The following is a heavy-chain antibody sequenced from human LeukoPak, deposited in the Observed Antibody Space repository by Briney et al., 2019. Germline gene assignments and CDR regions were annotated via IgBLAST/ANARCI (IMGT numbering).Heavy chain of an antibody. CDR1: GYTFTSYY. D-gene: IGHD2-15*01. V-gene: IGHV1-46*01. CDR2: INPSGGST. J-gene: IGHJ4*02. Sequence: ASVKVSCKASGYTFTSYYMHWVRQAPGQGLEWMGIINPSGGSTSYAQKFQGRVTMTRDTSTSTVYMELSSLRSEDTAVYYCARDPDIVVVVAATPGFDYWGQGTLVTVSS. CDR3: ARDPDIVVVVAATPGFDY.